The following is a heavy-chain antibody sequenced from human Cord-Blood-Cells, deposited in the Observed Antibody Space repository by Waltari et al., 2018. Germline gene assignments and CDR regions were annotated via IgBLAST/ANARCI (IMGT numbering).Heavy chain of an antibody. D-gene: IGHD6-13*01. CDR2: IIPIFGTA. CDR1: GGTFSSYA. Sequence: VQLVQSGAEVKKPGSSVKVSCKASGGTFSSYAISWLRRAPGQGLEWMGGIIPIFGTANYAQKFQGRVTITADKSTSTAYMELSSLRSEDTAVYYCARRAVAAAGGYFDYWGQGTLVTVSS. J-gene: IGHJ4*02. V-gene: IGHV1-69*06. CDR3: ARRAVAAAGGYFDY.